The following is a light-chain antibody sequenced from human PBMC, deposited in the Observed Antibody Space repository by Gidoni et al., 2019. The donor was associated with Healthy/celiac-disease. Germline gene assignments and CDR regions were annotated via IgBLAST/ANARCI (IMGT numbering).Light chain of an antibody. CDR3: QQYNNWPVWT. CDR1: QSVSRN. CDR2: GAS. Sequence: EIVMTQSPATLSVSPGERATLSCRASQSVSRNLAWYQQKPGQAPRLLIYGASTRATGIPAWFSGSGSGTEFTLTISSLQSEDFAVYYCQQYNNWPVWTFGQGTKVEIK. V-gene: IGKV3-15*01. J-gene: IGKJ1*01.